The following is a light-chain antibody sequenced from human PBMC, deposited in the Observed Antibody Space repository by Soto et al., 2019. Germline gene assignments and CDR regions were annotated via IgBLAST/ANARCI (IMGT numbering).Light chain of an antibody. CDR2: DVS. V-gene: IGLV2-14*01. CDR1: SSDVGGYNY. CDR3: SSYTSGFYV. Sequence: LTQPASVSGSPGQSITISCTGTSSDVGGYNYVSWYQQHPGKAPKLMIYDVSDRPSGVSNRFSGSKSGNTASLTISGLQAEDEADYYCSSYTSGFYVFGTGTKVTVL. J-gene: IGLJ1*01.